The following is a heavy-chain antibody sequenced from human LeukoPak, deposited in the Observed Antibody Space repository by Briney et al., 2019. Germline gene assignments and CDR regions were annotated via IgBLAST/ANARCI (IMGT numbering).Heavy chain of an antibody. CDR1: GGTFSSYT. J-gene: IGHJ6*02. Sequence: ASVKVSYKASGGTFSSYTISWVRQAPGQGLEWMGRIIPILGIANYAQKFQGRVTITADKSTSTAYMELSSLRSEDTAVYYCASRYPLGPLYYYYGMDVWGQGTTVTVSS. V-gene: IGHV1-69*02. CDR3: ASRYPLGPLYYYYGMDV. D-gene: IGHD3-9*01. CDR2: IIPILGIA.